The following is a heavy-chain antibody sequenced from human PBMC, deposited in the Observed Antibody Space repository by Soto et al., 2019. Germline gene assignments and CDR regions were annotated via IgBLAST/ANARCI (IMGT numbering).Heavy chain of an antibody. J-gene: IGHJ6*03. CDR2: MNPNSGNT. D-gene: IGHD3-3*01. CDR3: ARGPGGSGYDFWRGYLFYYYDYMDV. CDR1: GYTFTSYD. V-gene: IGHV1-8*01. Sequence: ASVKVSCKASGYTFTSYDINWVRQATGQGLEWMGWMNPNSGNTGYAQKFQGRVTMTRNTSISTAYMELSSLRSEDTAVYYCARGPGGSGYDFWRGYLFYYYDYMDVWGKGTSVTVSS.